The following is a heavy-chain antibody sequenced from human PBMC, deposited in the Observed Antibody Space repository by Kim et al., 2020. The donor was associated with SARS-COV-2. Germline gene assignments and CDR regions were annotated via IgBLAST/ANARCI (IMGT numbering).Heavy chain of an antibody. Sequence: ASVKVSCKASGYTFTSYTMHWLRQAPGQRLEWMGWISAGNGDTKYSQKFQGRVTITRDTSASTAYMELSSLRSEDTAVYYCAREEPTVTKNFDCWGQGTLVTVSS. CDR3: AREEPTVTKNFDC. CDR1: GYTFTSYT. D-gene: IGHD4-17*01. CDR2: ISAGNGDT. V-gene: IGHV1-3*01. J-gene: IGHJ4*02.